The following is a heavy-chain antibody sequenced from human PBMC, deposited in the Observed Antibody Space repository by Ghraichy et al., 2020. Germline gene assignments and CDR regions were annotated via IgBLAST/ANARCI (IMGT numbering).Heavy chain of an antibody. CDR1: GFTFSAYS. CDR2: INITSNNV. Sequence: GESLNISCTASGFTFSAYSMNWVRQAPGKGLEWVSYINITSNNVFYPDSVKDRFTISRDDAKNSLYLQMNSLRAEDTAIYYCVRDYRWSFDYWGQGALVTVSS. CDR3: VRDYRWSFDY. J-gene: IGHJ4*02. V-gene: IGHV3-48*01. D-gene: IGHD2-8*02.